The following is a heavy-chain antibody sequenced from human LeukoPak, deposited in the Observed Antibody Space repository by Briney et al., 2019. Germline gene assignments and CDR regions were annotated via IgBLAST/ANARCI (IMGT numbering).Heavy chain of an antibody. CDR2: MNPGSGNT. V-gene: IGHV1-8*02. Sequence: GASVKVSFKASGYTFGSYDINWVRKATGQGLEWMGGMNPGSGNTGYAQRFRGRVTMTRDTSTNTAYMELSGLRSEDTAIYYCARLSETAAYYYTSGYYFLGYWGQGTLVTVDS. CDR1: GYTFGSYD. CDR3: ARLSETAAYYYTSGYYFLGY. J-gene: IGHJ4*02. D-gene: IGHD3-22*01.